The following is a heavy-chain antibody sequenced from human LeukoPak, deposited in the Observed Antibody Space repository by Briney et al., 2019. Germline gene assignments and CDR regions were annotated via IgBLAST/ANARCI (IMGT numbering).Heavy chain of an antibody. CDR2: MNYNSGNT. CDR3: ARMSVLLWFGELLPYDY. V-gene: IGHV1-8*01. D-gene: IGHD3-10*01. CDR1: GYTFTSFD. Sequence: ASVKVSCKASGYTFTSFDTNWVRQATGQGLEWMGWMNYNSGNTGYAQKFQGRVIMARNISISTAYMELSSLRSEDSAVYYCARMSVLLWFGELLPYDYWGQGTLVTVSS. J-gene: IGHJ4*02.